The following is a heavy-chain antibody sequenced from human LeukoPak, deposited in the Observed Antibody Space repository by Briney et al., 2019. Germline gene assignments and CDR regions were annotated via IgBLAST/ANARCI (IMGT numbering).Heavy chain of an antibody. V-gene: IGHV4-59*01. CDR1: GGSISSYY. Sequence: SETLSLTCTVSGGSISSYYWSWIRQPPGKGLEWIGYIYYSGSTNYNPSLKSRVTISVDTSKNQFSLKLSSVTAADTAVYYCARFRGVATISVYYYYGMDVWGQGTTVTVSS. CDR3: ARFRGVATISVYYYYGMDV. CDR2: IYYSGST. D-gene: IGHD5-12*01. J-gene: IGHJ6*02.